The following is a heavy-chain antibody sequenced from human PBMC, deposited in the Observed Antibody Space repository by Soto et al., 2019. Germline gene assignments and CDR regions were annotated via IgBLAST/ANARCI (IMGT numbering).Heavy chain of an antibody. J-gene: IGHJ3*02. CDR2: INHSGST. Sequence: SETLSLTCAVYGGAFSGYYWSWIRQPPGKGLEWIGEINHSGSTNYNPSLKSRVTISVDTSKNQFSLKLSSVTAADTAVYYCARDPTYYYDSSGYEYAFDIWGQGTMVTVSS. V-gene: IGHV4-34*01. CDR1: GGAFSGYY. CDR3: ARDPTYYYDSSGYEYAFDI. D-gene: IGHD3-22*01.